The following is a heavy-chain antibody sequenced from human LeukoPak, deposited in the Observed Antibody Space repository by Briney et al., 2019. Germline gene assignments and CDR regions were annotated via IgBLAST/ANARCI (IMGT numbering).Heavy chain of an antibody. CDR1: GFAFSDHH. D-gene: IGHD3-10*01. CDR3: ARTYGYYYYFLDF. Sequence: GGSLTLSRAASGFAFSDHHMTWVRQAPGQGLEWISYVSGDGETVYVADSVKGRFSVSRDNAKSSLYLQMDRLRVDDTAVYYCARTYGYYYYFLDFWGKGATVIVS. V-gene: IGHV3-11*01. CDR2: VSGDGETV. J-gene: IGHJ6*03.